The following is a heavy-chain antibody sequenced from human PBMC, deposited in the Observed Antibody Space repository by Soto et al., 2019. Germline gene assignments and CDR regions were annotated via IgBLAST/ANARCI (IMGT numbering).Heavy chain of an antibody. J-gene: IGHJ4*02. Sequence: SETLSLTCTVSDGSISNFYWSWIRQPPGKGLEWIGYISSSGNTNYNPSLKSRVSISVDTSKNQFSLNLTSVTAADTALYYCARAPMVLTLSYFDSWGQGTPVTVSS. D-gene: IGHD3-22*01. CDR2: ISSSGNT. CDR1: DGSISNFY. V-gene: IGHV4-59*01. CDR3: ARAPMVLTLSYFDS.